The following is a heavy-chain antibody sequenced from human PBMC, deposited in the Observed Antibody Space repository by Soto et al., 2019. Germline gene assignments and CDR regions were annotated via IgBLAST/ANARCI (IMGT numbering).Heavy chain of an antibody. V-gene: IGHV6-1*01. CDR1: WDSVSSNSAA. J-gene: IGHJ6*02. CDR2: AYYRSQWYY. D-gene: IGHD6-19*01. Sequence: PSQTPSLTCAIPWDSVSSNSAAWYCIRPSPSRGLEWLGRAYYRSQWYYDSAVSVRSRITVIPNTSKNQLSLQLNSLTPEDTAVYYCARSRVFIAVAGMANYYYYYGMDVLGQGTTVTVSS. CDR3: ARSRVFIAVAGMANYYYYYGMDV.